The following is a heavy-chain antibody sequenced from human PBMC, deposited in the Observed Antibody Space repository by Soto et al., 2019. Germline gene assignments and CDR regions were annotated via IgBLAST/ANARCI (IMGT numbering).Heavy chain of an antibody. CDR1: GGSISSSSYY. J-gene: IGHJ3*02. V-gene: IGHV4-39*01. D-gene: IGHD3-16*01. CDR3: ARQENKRGTDAFDI. Sequence: SETLSLTCTVSGGSISSSSYYWGWIRQPPGKGLEWIGSIYYSGSTYYNPSLKSRVTISVDTSKNQFSLKLSSVTAADTAVYYCARQENKRGTDAFDIWGQGTMVTVAS. CDR2: IYYSGST.